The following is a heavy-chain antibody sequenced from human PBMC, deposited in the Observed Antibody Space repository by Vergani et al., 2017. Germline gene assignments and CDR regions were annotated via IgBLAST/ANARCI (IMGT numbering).Heavy chain of an antibody. CDR1: GYSFTSYW. Sequence: EVQLVQSGAEVKKPGESLRISCKGSGYSFTSYWISWVRQMPGKGLEWIGRIDPSDSYTNYSPSFQGHVTISADKSISTAYLQWSSLKASDTAMYYCARHDSSGYYSDYYYYMDVWGKGTTVTVSS. V-gene: IGHV5-10-1*03. D-gene: IGHD3-22*01. J-gene: IGHJ6*03. CDR2: IDPSDSYT. CDR3: ARHDSSGYYSDYYYYMDV.